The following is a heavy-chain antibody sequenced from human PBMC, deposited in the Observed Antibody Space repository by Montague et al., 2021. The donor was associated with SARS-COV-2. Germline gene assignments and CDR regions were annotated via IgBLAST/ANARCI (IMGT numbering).Heavy chain of an antibody. J-gene: IGHJ3*02. D-gene: IGHD5-12*01. Sequence: SETLSLTCNVSGASIRSDSYYWSWIRQPPGKGLEWIGYIYWTGYTNNSPSLKSRVSLSVDTSKNQFYLTLSSVTAADTAIYYCARDASSGYFDAIAIWGQRTFVTVSS. CDR1: GASIRSDSYY. V-gene: IGHV4-61*01. CDR3: ARDASSGYFDAIAI. CDR2: IYWTGYT.